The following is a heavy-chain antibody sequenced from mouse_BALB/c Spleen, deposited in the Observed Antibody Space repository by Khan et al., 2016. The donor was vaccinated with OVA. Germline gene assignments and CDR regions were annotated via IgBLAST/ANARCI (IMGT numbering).Heavy chain of an antibody. CDR1: AYTFTNYG. Sequence: QIQLVQSGPELKKPGETVKISCKASAYTFTNYGMNWVKQAPGKGLKWMGWINTYTGEPTYTDDFTGRFAFSLETSASTAYLQINNLKNEDMATYFWARGASYWYFDVWGAGTTVTVSS. J-gene: IGHJ1*01. CDR2: INTYTGEP. CDR3: ARGASYWYFDV. V-gene: IGHV9-1*02.